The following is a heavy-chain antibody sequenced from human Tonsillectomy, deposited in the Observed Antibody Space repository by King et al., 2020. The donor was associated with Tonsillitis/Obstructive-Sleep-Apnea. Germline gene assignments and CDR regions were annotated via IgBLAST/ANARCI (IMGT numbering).Heavy chain of an antibody. V-gene: IGHV2-5*02. CDR2: IYWDDDR. D-gene: IGHD7-27*01. Sequence: TLQESGPTLVKPTQTLTLTCSLSGFSLSTNGVGVGWIRQPPGKALEWLALIYWDDDRRYSPSLKSRLTITEDTPKNQVVLTLTNMDPVDTATYYCAHNRKLGMRVPEAFDIWGQGTMVTVSS. CDR1: GFSLSTNGVG. CDR3: AHNRKLGMRVPEAFDI. J-gene: IGHJ3*02.